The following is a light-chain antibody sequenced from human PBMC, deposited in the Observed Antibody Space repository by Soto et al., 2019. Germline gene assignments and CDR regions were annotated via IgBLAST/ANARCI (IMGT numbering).Light chain of an antibody. Sequence: EIVLTQSPATLSLSPGERATLSCRASQSVSNNYLAWYHQKAGRAPLLVISGASSRATGIPGRFSGSGSGTEFTLTISRLEPEDFAVYYCQQYGTTPCTFGQGTNVEIK. CDR3: QQYGTTPCT. J-gene: IGKJ1*01. CDR1: QSVSNNY. V-gene: IGKV3-20*01. CDR2: GAS.